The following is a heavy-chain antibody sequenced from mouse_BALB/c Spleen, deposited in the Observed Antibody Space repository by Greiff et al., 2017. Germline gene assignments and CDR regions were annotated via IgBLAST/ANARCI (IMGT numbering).Heavy chain of an antibody. CDR3: ARSAACGAY. J-gene: IGHJ3*01. V-gene: IGHV3-2*02. Sequence: EVKLVESGPGLVKPSQSLSLTCTVTGYSITSDYAWNWLRQFPGNKLEWMGYISYSGSTSYNPSLKSRISITRDTTKNQFFLQLNSVTTEDTATYYCARSAACGAYWGQGTLVTVSA. CDR2: ISYSGST. CDR1: GYSITSDYA.